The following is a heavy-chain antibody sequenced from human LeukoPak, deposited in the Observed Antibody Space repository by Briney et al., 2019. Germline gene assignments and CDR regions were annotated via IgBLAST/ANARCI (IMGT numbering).Heavy chain of an antibody. CDR2: IYYSGST. CDR1: GGSISSSSYY. Sequence: PSETLSLTCTVSGGSISSSSYYWGWIRQPPGKGLEWIGSIYYSGSTYYNPSLKSRVTISVDTSKNQFSLKLSSVTAADTAVYYCARGYCSSTSCPNSTAYYYMDVWGKGTTVTVSS. CDR3: ARGYCSSTSCPNSTAYYYMDV. V-gene: IGHV4-39*07. D-gene: IGHD2-2*01. J-gene: IGHJ6*03.